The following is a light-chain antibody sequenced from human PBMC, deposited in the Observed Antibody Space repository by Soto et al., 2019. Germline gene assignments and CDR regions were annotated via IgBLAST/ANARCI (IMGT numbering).Light chain of an antibody. Sequence: QSVLTQPPSASGTPGQRVTISCSGSSSNIGSNTVNWYQQLPGTAPKLLIYSNNRRPSGVPDRFSGSKSGTSASLAISGLQSEDEADYYCAAWDDSLNGPVFGGGTKLPVL. CDR1: SSNIGSNT. CDR2: SNN. J-gene: IGLJ2*01. V-gene: IGLV1-44*01. CDR3: AAWDDSLNGPV.